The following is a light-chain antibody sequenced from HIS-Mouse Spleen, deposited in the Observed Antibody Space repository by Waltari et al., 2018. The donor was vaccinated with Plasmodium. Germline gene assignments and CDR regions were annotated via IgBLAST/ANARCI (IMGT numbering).Light chain of an antibody. CDR1: QSVSSN. CDR2: GAS. J-gene: IGKJ1*01. V-gene: IGKV3-15*01. Sequence: EIVMTQSPAPLSLSQGEGATLPCRASQSVSSNLAWYQQKPGQAPRLLIYGASTRATGIPARFSGSGSGTEFTLTISSMQSEDFAVYYCQQYNNWPRGTFGQGTKVEIK. CDR3: QQYNNWPRGT.